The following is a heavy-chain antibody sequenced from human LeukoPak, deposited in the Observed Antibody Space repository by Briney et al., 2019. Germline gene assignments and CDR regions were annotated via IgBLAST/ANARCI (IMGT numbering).Heavy chain of an antibody. CDR1: GYTFTGYY. D-gene: IGHD3-10*01. J-gene: IGHJ4*02. Sequence: ASVTVSCKASGYTFTGYYMHWVRQAPGQGLEWMGWINPNSGGTNYAQKFQGRVTMTRDTSISTAYMELSRLRSDDTAVYYCARDPMVRGVIKGNYFDYWGQGTLVTVSS. CDR2: INPNSGGT. CDR3: ARDPMVRGVIKGNYFDY. V-gene: IGHV1-2*02.